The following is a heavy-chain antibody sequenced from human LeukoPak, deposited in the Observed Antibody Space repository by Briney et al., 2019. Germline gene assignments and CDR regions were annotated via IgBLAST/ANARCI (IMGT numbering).Heavy chain of an antibody. Sequence: PGGSLRLSCAASGFTFSSYAMSWVRQAPGKGLEWVSAISGSGGSTYYADSVKGRFTISRDNSKNTLYLQMNSLRGEDTAVYYCAKDRGGFAYGYRYYFFMDVWGKGTTVTVSS. D-gene: IGHD5-18*01. CDR3: AKDRGGFAYGYRYYFFMDV. J-gene: IGHJ6*03. CDR2: ISGSGGST. V-gene: IGHV3-23*01. CDR1: GFTFSSYA.